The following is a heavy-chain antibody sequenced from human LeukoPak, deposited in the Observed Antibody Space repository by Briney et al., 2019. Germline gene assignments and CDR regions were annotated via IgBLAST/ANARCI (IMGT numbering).Heavy chain of an antibody. D-gene: IGHD2-2*01. CDR2: IIPIFGTA. CDR3: ARVVPVVPAATSWFDP. V-gene: IGHV1-69*13. J-gene: IGHJ5*02. Sequence: SVKVSCKASGGTFSSYAISWVRQAPGQGLEWMGGIIPIFGTANYAQKFQGRVTITADEPTSTAYMELSSLRSEDTAVYYCARVVPVVPAATSWFDPWGQGTLVTVSS. CDR1: GGTFSSYA.